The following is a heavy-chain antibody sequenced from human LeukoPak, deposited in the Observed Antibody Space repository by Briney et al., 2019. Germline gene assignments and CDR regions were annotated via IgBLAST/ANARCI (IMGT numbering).Heavy chain of an antibody. CDR1: GGSFSGYY. D-gene: IGHD2-2*01. CDR3: ARGWEYCISTSCSNWFDP. J-gene: IGHJ5*02. V-gene: IGHV4-34*01. Sequence: SETLSLTCAVYGGSFSGYYWSWIRQPPGKGLEWIGEINHSGSTNYNPSLKSRVTISVDTSKNQLSLKLSSVTAADTAVYYCARGWEYCISTSCSNWFDPWGQGTLVTVSS. CDR2: INHSGST.